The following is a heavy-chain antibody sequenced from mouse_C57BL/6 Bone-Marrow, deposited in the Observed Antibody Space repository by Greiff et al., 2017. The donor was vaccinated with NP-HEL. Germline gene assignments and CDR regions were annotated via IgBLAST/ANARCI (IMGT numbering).Heavy chain of an antibody. Sequence: EVKLVESGPELVKPGASVKISCKASGYSFTGYYMNWVKQSPEKSLEWIGEINPSTGGTTYNQKFKAKATLTVDKSSSTAYMQLKSLTSEDSAVYYCARRGYYGSRRGFAYWGQGTLVTVSA. J-gene: IGHJ3*01. D-gene: IGHD1-1*01. V-gene: IGHV1-42*01. CDR2: INPSTGGT. CDR3: ARRGYYGSRRGFAY. CDR1: GYSFTGYY.